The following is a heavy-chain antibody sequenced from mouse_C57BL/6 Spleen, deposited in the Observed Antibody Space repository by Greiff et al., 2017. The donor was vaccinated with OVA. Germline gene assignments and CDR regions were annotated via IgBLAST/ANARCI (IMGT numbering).Heavy chain of an antibody. Sequence: QVQLQQSGAELARPGASVKLSCKASGYTFTSYGISWVKQRTGQGLEWIGEIYPRSGNTYYNEKFKGKATLTADKSSSTAYMELRSLTSEDSAVYVCAREAWLLRGWYFDVLGTGTTVTVSS. V-gene: IGHV1-81*01. D-gene: IGHD2-3*01. CDR3: AREAWLLRGWYFDV. CDR2: IYPRSGNT. J-gene: IGHJ1*03. CDR1: GYTFTSYG.